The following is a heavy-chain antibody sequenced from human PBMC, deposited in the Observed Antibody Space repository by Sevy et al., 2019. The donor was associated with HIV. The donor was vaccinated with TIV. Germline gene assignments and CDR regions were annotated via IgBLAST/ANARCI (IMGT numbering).Heavy chain of an antibody. J-gene: IGHJ1*01. CDR3: ASERDYYGSGSPIQH. CDR2: ISYDGSNK. CDR1: GFTFSSYA. Sequence: GGSLRLSCAASGFTFSSYAMHWVRQAPGKGLEWVAVISYDGSNKYYADSVKGRFTISRDNSKNTLYLQMNSLRAEDTAVYYCASERDYYGSGSPIQHWGQGTLVTVSS. D-gene: IGHD3-10*01. V-gene: IGHV3-30*04.